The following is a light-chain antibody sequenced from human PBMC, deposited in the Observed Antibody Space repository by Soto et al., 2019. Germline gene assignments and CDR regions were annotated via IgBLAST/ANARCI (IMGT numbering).Light chain of an antibody. CDR3: QQSYSTPPWT. V-gene: IGKV1-39*01. Sequence: DIQMTQSPSSLSASVGYRVTITCRSSQSIVTYLNWYLQKPGKAPKLLIYAASNLQSRVPSRFSGSGSGTDFTLTISSLQPEDSATYFCQQSYSTPPWTFGQGTKVDNK. CDR1: QSIVTY. J-gene: IGKJ1*01. CDR2: AAS.